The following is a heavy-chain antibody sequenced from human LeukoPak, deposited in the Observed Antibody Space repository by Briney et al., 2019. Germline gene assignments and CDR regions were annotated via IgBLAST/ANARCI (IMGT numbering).Heavy chain of an antibody. J-gene: IGHJ4*02. CDR2: INPSGGST. D-gene: IGHD5-12*01. CDR1: GYTFTSYY. V-gene: IGHV1-46*01. CDR3: ARDGYSGYDSVY. Sequence: EASVKVSCKASGYTFTSYYMHWVRQAPGQGLEWMGIINPSGGSTSYAQKFQGRVTMTRDTSISTAYMELSRLRSDDTAVYYCARDGYSGYDSVYWGQGTLVTVSS.